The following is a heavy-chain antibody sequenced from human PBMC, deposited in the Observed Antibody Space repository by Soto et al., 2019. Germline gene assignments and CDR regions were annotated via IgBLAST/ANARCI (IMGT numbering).Heavy chain of an antibody. D-gene: IGHD3-3*01. J-gene: IGHJ3*02. CDR1: GGSISSGDYY. CDR3: ARSKNYDFWSGYPARGAFDI. V-gene: IGHV4-30-4*01. Sequence: LSLTCTVSGGSISSGDYYWSWIRRPPGKGLEWIGYIYYSGSTYYNPSLKSRVTISVDTSKNQFSLKLSSVTAADTAVYYCARSKNYDFWSGYPARGAFDIWGQGTMVTVSS. CDR2: IYYSGST.